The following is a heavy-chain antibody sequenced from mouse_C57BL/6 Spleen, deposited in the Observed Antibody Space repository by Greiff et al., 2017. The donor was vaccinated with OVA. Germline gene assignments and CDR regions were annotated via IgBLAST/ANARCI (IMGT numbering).Heavy chain of an antibody. CDR1: GFTFSDYG. J-gene: IGHJ2*01. CDR2: ISSGSTTI. V-gene: IGHV5-17*01. D-gene: IGHD4-1*01. CDR3: ARGGGTAFDY. Sequence: EVKLVESGGGLVKPGGSLKLSCAASGFTFSDYGMHWVRQAPEKGLEWVAYISSGSTTIYYADTVKGRFTISRDNAKNTLFLQMTSLRSEDTAMYYCARGGGTAFDYWGQGTTLTVSS.